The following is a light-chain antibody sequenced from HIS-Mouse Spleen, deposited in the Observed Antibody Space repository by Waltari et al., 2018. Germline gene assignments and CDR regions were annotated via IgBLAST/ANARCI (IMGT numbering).Light chain of an antibody. CDR3: YSTDSSGNHRV. Sequence: SYELTQPPSVSVSPGQTARITCPGDAFPKKYAYWYQQKSGQAPVLVIYEESKRPSGIPERFSGSSSGTMATLTISGAQVEDEADYYCYSTDSSGNHRVFGGGTKLTVL. V-gene: IGLV3-10*01. J-gene: IGLJ2*01. CDR1: AFPKKY. CDR2: EES.